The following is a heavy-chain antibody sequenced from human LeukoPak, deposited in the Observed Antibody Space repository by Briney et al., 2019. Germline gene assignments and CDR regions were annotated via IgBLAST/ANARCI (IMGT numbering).Heavy chain of an antibody. CDR2: IIPLLGIA. D-gene: IGHD2-15*01. J-gene: IGHJ6*02. CDR1: RCTFSSYA. V-gene: IGHV1-69*04. CDR3: ARVPDIVGGRESYYYYGMDV. Sequence: GASVKVSCKASRCTFSSYAISWVRPAPGQALEWMGRIIPLLGIAYDAQKFQGRVTITADKSTSTAYMELSSLTSEDTAVYYCARVPDIVGGRESYYYYGMDVWGQGTTVTVSS.